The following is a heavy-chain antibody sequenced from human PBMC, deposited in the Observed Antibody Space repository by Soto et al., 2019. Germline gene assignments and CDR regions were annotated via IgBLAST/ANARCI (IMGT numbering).Heavy chain of an antibody. V-gene: IGHV1-18*01. CDR1: GYTFTSYG. D-gene: IGHD3-3*01. Sequence: ASVKVSCKASGYTFTSYGISWVRQAPGQGLEWMGWISAYNGNTNYAQKLQGRVTMTTDTSTSTAYMELRSLRSDDTAVYYCARVDAGTVTYYDFWSGYYSGYWGQGTLVTVSS. CDR2: ISAYNGNT. CDR3: ARVDAGTVTYYDFWSGYYSGY. J-gene: IGHJ4*02.